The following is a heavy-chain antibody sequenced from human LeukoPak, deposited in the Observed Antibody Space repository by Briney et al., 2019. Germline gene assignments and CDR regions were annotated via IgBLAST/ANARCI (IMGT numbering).Heavy chain of an antibody. CDR3: ARANRDSSGYYSLYDAFDI. D-gene: IGHD3-22*01. Sequence: SVKVSCKASGGTFSSYAISWVRQAPGQGLEWMGGIIPIFGTANYAQKFQGRVTITADESTSTAYMELSSLRSEDTAVYYCARANRDSSGYYSLYDAFDIWGQGTMVTVSS. CDR2: IIPIFGTA. V-gene: IGHV1-69*13. CDR1: GGTFSSYA. J-gene: IGHJ3*02.